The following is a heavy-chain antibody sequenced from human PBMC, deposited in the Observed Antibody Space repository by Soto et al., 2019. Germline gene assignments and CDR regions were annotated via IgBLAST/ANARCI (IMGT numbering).Heavy chain of an antibody. CDR3: ARDLGWERPTCLGYIYGMDV. CDR2: ISAYNGNT. D-gene: IGHD1-26*01. J-gene: IGHJ6*02. Sequence: ASEKVPCKASGYTFTSYGISWVRQAPGQGLEWMGWISAYNGNTNYAQKLQGRVTMPTALSTSTANMELRSLRSDDTAVYYCARDLGWERPTCLGYIYGMDVWGQGTTVPVSS. V-gene: IGHV1-18*01. CDR1: GYTFTSYG.